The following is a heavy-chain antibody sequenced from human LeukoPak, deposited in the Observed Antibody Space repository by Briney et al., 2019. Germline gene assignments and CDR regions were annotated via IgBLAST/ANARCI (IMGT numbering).Heavy chain of an antibody. Sequence: PGGSLRLSCADSGFTFSSYSMNWVRQAPGKGLEWVSSISSSSSYIYYADSVKGRFTISRENAKNSLYLQMYSLRAEDTAVYYCARDSWVVRYFDWLSDKEFDYWGQGTLVTVSS. CDR3: ARDSWVVRYFDWLSDKEFDY. V-gene: IGHV3-21*01. CDR1: GFTFSSYS. J-gene: IGHJ4*02. CDR2: ISSSSSYI. D-gene: IGHD3-9*01.